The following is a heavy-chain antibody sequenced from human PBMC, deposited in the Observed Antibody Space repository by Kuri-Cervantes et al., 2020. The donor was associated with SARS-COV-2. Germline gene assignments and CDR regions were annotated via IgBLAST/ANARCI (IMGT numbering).Heavy chain of an antibody. CDR1: GFTFSNAW. Sequence: GGSLRLSCAASGFTFSNAWMSWVRQAPGKGLEWVGRIKSKTDGGTTDYAAPVKGRFTISRDDSKNTLYLQMNSLKTEDTAVYYCTTDLIFTGYCTNGVCSGEDYWGQGTLVTVSS. CDR3: TTDLIFTGYCTNGVCSGEDY. J-gene: IGHJ4*02. V-gene: IGHV3-15*01. CDR2: IKSKTDGGTT. D-gene: IGHD2-8*01.